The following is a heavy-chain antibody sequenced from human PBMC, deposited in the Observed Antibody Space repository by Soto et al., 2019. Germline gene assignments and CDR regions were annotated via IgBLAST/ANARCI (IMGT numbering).Heavy chain of an antibody. CDR2: AYYSGST. D-gene: IGHD6-19*01. CDR3: ARSVAVPGAHIDY. Sequence: PSETLSLTCTVSGGSISSSRYSWGWIRQPPGKGLEWIGSAYYSGSTYYNPSLKSRVTMSVDTSKNQFSLKLSSVTAADTAVYFCARSVAVPGAHIDYWGQGTQVNVSS. J-gene: IGHJ4*02. V-gene: IGHV4-39*07. CDR1: GGSISSSRYS.